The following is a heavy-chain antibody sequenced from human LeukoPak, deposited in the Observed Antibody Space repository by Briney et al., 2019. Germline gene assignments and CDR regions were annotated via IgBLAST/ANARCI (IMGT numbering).Heavy chain of an antibody. CDR3: LRWSDY. J-gene: IGHJ4*02. Sequence: GGSLRLSCAASGFTFSSYAMHWGRQAPGKGLEYVSAISSSGDIRFYANSVKGRFTISRDNSKNTLYLQMGSLRADDMAVYYCLRWSDYWGQGTLVTVSS. CDR2: ISSSGDIR. CDR1: GFTFSSYA. V-gene: IGHV3-64*01. D-gene: IGHD4-23*01.